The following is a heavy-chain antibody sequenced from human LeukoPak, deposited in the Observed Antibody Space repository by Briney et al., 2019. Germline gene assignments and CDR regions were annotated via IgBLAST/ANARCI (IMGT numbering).Heavy chain of an antibody. CDR2: INPSGGST. Sequence: ASVKVSCKASGYTFTGYYMHWVRQAPGQGLEWMGVINPSGGSTTYAQKFQGRVTMTRDTSTSTLYMELSSLRSEDTAVYYCARDRAVAGFRFDYWGQGTLVTVSS. CDR3: ARDRAVAGFRFDY. V-gene: IGHV1-46*01. CDR1: GYTFTGYY. J-gene: IGHJ4*02. D-gene: IGHD6-19*01.